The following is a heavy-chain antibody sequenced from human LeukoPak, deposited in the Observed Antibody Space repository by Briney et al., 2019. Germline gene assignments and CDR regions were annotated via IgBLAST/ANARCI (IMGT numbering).Heavy chain of an antibody. CDR1: GFTFSNAW. CDR3: TKDSDFYGMDV. CDR2: IKSKTDGGTT. V-gene: IGHV3-15*01. Sequence: GGSLRLSCAASGFTFSNAWMSWVRQAPGKGLEWVGRIKSKTDGGTTDYAAPVKGRFTISRDDSKNTLYLQMNSLKTEDTAVYYCTKDSDFYGMDVWGQGTTVTVSS. J-gene: IGHJ6*02. D-gene: IGHD3-10*01.